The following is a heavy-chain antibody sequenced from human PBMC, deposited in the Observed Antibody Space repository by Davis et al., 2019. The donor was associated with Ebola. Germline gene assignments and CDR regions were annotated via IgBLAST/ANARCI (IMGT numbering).Heavy chain of an antibody. Sequence: SETLSLTCAVYGGSFSGYYWNWIRQPPGKGLEWIGYIYYSGSTNYNPSLKSRVTISVDTSKNQFSLKLSSVTAADTAEYYCARGGYYGSGSKWGQGTLVTVSS. D-gene: IGHD3-10*01. V-gene: IGHV4-59*12. CDR2: IYYSGST. CDR3: ARGGYYGSGSK. CDR1: GGSFSGYY. J-gene: IGHJ4*02.